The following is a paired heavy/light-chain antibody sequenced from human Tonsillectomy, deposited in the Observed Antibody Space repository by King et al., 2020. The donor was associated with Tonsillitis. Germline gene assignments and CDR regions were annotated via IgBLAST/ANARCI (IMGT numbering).Heavy chain of an antibody. V-gene: IGHV3-64D*06. CDR2: ISSDGIST. D-gene: IGHD3-9*01. J-gene: IGHJ5*02. CDR3: VKAHLRYFVLFDL. Sequence: EVQLVESGGGLVQPGGSLRLSCSASGFTFSSYGMHWVRQAPGKGLEYVSAISSDGISTHYVDSVKGRFTISRDNFKNTLYLQMSSLRDEDTAVYYCVKAHLRYFVLFDLWGQGTLVTVSS. CDR1: GFTFSSYG.
Light chain of an antibody. J-gene: IGKJ1*01. CDR1: QSVSSW. Sequence: DIHMTQSPSTLSASVGDRVTITCRASQSVSSWLAWYQQKPGEAPKLLIYKASSLESGVPSRFSGSGSGTEFTLTISSLQPDDFATYYCQQYDNYWGTFGQGTKVEIK. CDR3: QQYDNYWGT. CDR2: KAS. V-gene: IGKV1-5*03.